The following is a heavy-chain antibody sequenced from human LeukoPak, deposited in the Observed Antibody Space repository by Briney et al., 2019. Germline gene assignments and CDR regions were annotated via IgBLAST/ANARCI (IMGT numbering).Heavy chain of an antibody. D-gene: IGHD2-21*02. Sequence: PGGSLRLSCAASGFTFSSYDMHWVRQAPGKGLEWVAFTRFDGSDRYYADSVKGRFTISRDNSKNTLYLQMNSLRAEDTAVYYCAKDQSRFGHYGGDCSFAFDIWGQGTMVTVSS. J-gene: IGHJ3*02. V-gene: IGHV3-30*02. CDR2: TRFDGSDR. CDR1: GFTFSSYD. CDR3: AKDQSRFGHYGGDCSFAFDI.